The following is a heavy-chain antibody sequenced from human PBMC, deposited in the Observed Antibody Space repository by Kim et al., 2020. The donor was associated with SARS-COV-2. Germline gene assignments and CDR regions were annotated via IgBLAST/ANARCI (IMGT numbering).Heavy chain of an antibody. V-gene: IGHV4-39*01. D-gene: IGHD1-26*01. CDR3: ARRLVVGLRPTNWFDP. J-gene: IGHJ5*02. Sequence: SLKSRVTISVDTSKNQFSRKLSSVTAADTAVYYCARRLVVGLRPTNWFDPWGQGTLVTVSS.